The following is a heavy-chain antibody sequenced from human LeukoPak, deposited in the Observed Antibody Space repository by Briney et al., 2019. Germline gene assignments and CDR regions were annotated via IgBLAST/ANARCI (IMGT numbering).Heavy chain of an antibody. CDR1: RGSISSYY. Sequence: SETLSLTCTASRGSISSYYWSWIRQPPGKGLEWIGHIYYSGSTNYNPSLKSRVTISVDTSKNQFSLRLSSVTAADTAVYYCARHGVPSTFISYYGMDVWGQGTTVTVSS. CDR3: ARHGVPSTFISYYGMDV. V-gene: IGHV4-59*08. D-gene: IGHD3-16*01. CDR2: IYYSGST. J-gene: IGHJ6*02.